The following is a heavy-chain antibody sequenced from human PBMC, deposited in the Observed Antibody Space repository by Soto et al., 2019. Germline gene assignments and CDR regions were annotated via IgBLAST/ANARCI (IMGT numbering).Heavy chain of an antibody. J-gene: IGHJ4*02. D-gene: IGHD5-12*01. V-gene: IGHV3-23*01. CDR1: GFSFSSYA. CDR3: AKGSIEYSASVNN. CDR2: ISARGGSS. Sequence: DVQPLESGGGLVQPGGSLRLSCAASGFSFSSYAMVWVRQAPGKGLEWVAVISARGGSSYFADSVKGRFTLSRDNSKNVLSLEMNSLRAEDTAIYFCAKGSIEYSASVNNCGQGTLVVVSS.